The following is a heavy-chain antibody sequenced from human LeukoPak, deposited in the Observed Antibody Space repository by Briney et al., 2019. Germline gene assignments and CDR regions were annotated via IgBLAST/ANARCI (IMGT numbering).Heavy chain of an antibody. J-gene: IGHJ4*02. CDR1: GGTFSSYA. Sequence: APVKVSCKASGGTFSSYAISWVRQAPAQGLGWRGRIIPIVGTATYALPFKGRVPIPKAESTSTAYMELSSLRSEDTAVYYCARDDIESGYSGYAAVEDWGQGTLVTVSS. CDR3: ARDDIESGYSGYAAVED. V-gene: IGHV1-69*05. D-gene: IGHD5-12*01. CDR2: IIPIVGTA.